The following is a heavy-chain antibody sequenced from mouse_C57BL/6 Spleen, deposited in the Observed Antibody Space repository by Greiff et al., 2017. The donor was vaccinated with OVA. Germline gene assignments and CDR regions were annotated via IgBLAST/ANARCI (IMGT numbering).Heavy chain of an antibody. V-gene: IGHV1-59*01. Sequence: QVQLQQPGAELVRPGTSVKLSCKASGYTFTRYWMHWVKQRPGQGLEWIGVIDPSDSYTNYNQKFKGKATLTVDTSSSTAYMQLSSLTSEDSAVYYCAREGDGYYGAMDYWGQGTSVTVSS. CDR3: AREGDGYYGAMDY. CDR2: IDPSDSYT. J-gene: IGHJ4*01. D-gene: IGHD2-3*01. CDR1: GYTFTRYW.